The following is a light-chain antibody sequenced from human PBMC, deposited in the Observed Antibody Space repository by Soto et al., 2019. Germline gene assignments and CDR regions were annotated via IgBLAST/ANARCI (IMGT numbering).Light chain of an antibody. Sequence: IQMTHSASTLSGSVGDRVTITCRASQTISSWLAWYQQKPGKAPKLLIYKASTLKSGVQSRFSGSGSGTEFTLTISSLQPDDFATYYCQQYNSYPWTFGQGTKVDI. CDR2: KAS. CDR1: QTISSW. CDR3: QQYNSYPWT. V-gene: IGKV1-5*03. J-gene: IGKJ1*01.